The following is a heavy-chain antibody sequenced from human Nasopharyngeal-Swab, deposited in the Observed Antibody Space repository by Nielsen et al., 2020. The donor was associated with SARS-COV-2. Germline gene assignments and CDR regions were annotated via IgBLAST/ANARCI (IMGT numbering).Heavy chain of an antibody. V-gene: IGHV1-69*04. CDR1: GGTFSSYA. CDR2: IIPILGIA. D-gene: IGHD2-15*01. Sequence: SVKVSCKASGGTFSSYAISWVRQAPGQGLEWMGRIIPILGIANYAQKFQGRVTITADKSTSTSYMELSSLRSEDTAVYYCAREYCSGGSCYGNYGMDVWGQGTTVTVSS. J-gene: IGHJ6*02. CDR3: AREYCSGGSCYGNYGMDV.